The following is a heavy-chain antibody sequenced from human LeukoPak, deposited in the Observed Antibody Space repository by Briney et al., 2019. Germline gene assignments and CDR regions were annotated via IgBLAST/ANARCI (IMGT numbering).Heavy chain of an antibody. CDR3: ARDYYDSSGYQSGFDY. D-gene: IGHD3-22*01. CDR1: GGSISSYY. J-gene: IGHJ4*02. Sequence: SETLSLTCTVSGGSISSYYWSWIRQPAGKGLERIGRIYTSGSTNYNPSLKSRVTMSVDTSKNQFSLKLSSVTAADTAVYYCARDYYDSSGYQSGFDYWGQGTLVTVSS. CDR2: IYTSGST. V-gene: IGHV4-4*07.